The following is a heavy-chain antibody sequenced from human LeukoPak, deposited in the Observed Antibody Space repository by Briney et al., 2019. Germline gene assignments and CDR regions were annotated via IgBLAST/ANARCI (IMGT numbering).Heavy chain of an antibody. D-gene: IGHD4-17*01. CDR3: ARDLGYGDYMFDY. V-gene: IGHV1-69*01. CDR1: GGTFSSYA. J-gene: IGHJ4*02. Sequence: SVDVSCKASGGTFSSYAISWVRQAPGQGLEWMGGIIPIFGTANYAQKFQGRVTITADESTSTAYMELSSLRSEDTAVYYCARDLGYGDYMFDYWGQGTLVTVSS. CDR2: IIPIFGTA.